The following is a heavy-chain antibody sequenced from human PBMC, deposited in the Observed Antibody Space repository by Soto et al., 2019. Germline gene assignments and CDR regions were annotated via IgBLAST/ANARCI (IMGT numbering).Heavy chain of an antibody. J-gene: IGHJ4*02. D-gene: IGHD2-21*01. V-gene: IGHV1-8*01. CDR1: GYTFTSYD. CDR3: ARDLSIGLFDY. CDR2: MNPNSGNT. Sequence: ASVKVSCKASGYTFTSYDINWVRQATGQGFEYLGWMNPNSGNTGYVKKFQGRVTMTRDTSMSTAYMELSSLRPEDTAVYYCARDLSIGLFDYWGQGTLVTVSS.